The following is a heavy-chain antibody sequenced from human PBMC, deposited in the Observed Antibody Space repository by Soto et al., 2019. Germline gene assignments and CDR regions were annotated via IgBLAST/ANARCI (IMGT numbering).Heavy chain of an antibody. CDR1: GNSISGGYH. CDR2: VHYSGNT. Sequence: SETLSLTSTVSGNSISGGYHWPWIWHPPGKGLEWLGSVHYSGNTYYNPSLKSRLTISVDKSKNQFSLNLSSVTAADTAVYYCARQDRVVAEGRWFDPWGQGTLVTVS. J-gene: IGHJ5*02. D-gene: IGHD2-15*01. CDR3: ARQDRVVAEGRWFDP. V-gene: IGHV4-38-2*02.